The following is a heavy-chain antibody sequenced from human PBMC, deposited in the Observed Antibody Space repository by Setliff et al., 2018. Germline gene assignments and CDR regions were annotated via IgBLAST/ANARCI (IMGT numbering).Heavy chain of an antibody. Sequence: GGSLRLSCAASDFIFNNAWMNWVRQAPGKGLEWVGRIRTKTDGGTADYAAPVKGRFIIARDDSKNLVFLQMNSLKTEDTAVYYCATGLGQYFDYWGQGSLVTVSS. V-gene: IGHV3-15*07. CDR3: ATGLGQYFDY. D-gene: IGHD3-9*01. CDR1: DFIFNNAW. J-gene: IGHJ4*02. CDR2: IRTKTDGGTA.